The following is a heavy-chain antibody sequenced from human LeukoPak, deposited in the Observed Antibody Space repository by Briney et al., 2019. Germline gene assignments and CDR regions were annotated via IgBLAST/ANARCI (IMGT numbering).Heavy chain of an antibody. CDR1: GYTFTSYG. D-gene: IGHD3-9*01. CDR3: ARGSFPSDDILTGPFDN. Sequence: GASVKVSCKASGYTFTSYGISWVRQAPGQGLEWMGWISSYNGNTNYAQKLQGRATMTTDTSTSTAYMELRSLRSDDTVVYYCARGSFPSDDILTGPFDNWGQGTLVTVSS. CDR2: ISSYNGNT. V-gene: IGHV1-18*01. J-gene: IGHJ4*02.